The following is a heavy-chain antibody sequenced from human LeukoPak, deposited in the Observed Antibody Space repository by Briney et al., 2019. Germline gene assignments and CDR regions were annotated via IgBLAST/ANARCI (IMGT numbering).Heavy chain of an antibody. J-gene: IGHJ4*02. V-gene: IGHV3-30*02. CDR1: GITFRSSS. CDR2: IRFDGSTK. CDR3: AQPDF. Sequence: PGGSRRLSCVASGITFRSSSMHWVRQAPGKGLEWLAFIRFDGSTKYYADSVKGRFTVSRDNSKSTLYLQMNSLRAEDTAAYYCAQPDFWGQGTLVTVSS.